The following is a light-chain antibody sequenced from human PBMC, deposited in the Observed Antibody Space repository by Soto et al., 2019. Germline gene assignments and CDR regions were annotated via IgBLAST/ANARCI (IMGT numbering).Light chain of an antibody. V-gene: IGLV2-8*01. CDR2: EVT. CDR3: SSYAGKNTLI. Sequence: QSALTQPPSASGSPGQSVTISCTGTSSDIGAFNYVSWYQQHPGKAPKALIYEVTKRPSGVPDRFSGSKSGNTASLTVSGLQADDEADYFCSSYAGKNTLIFGGGTKLTVL. CDR1: SSDIGAFNY. J-gene: IGLJ2*01.